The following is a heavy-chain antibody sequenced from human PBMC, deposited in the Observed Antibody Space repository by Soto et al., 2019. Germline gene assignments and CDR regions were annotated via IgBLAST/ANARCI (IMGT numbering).Heavy chain of an antibody. V-gene: IGHV3-23*01. Sequence: DVQVLESGGGLVQPGGSLRLSCTASGFPFTNFAMSWVRQAPGKALEWVSLISGSGGVAYYADSVEGRFPISRYNSKNTVFLQMNTLRAEDTAVYYCAKDGRGVVRARSVHFDYWGQGALVTVSS. D-gene: IGHD2-15*01. J-gene: IGHJ4*02. CDR2: ISGSGGVA. CDR1: GFPFTNFA. CDR3: AKDGRGVVRARSVHFDY.